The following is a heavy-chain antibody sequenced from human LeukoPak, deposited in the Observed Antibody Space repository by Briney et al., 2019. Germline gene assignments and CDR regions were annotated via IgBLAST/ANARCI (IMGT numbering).Heavy chain of an antibody. J-gene: IGHJ4*02. V-gene: IGHV1-69*04. CDR2: IIPILGIA. Sequence: ASVKVSCKASGGTFSSYAISWVRQAPGQGLEWMGRIIPILGIANYAQKFQGRVTITADKSTSTAYMELGSLRSEDTAVYYCARGEEAYCYGSGTNFDYWGQGTLVTVSS. CDR3: ARGEEAYCYGSGTNFDY. D-gene: IGHD3-10*01. CDR1: GGTFSSYA.